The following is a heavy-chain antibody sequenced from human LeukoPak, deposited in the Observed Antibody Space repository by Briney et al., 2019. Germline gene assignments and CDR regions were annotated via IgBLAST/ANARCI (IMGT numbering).Heavy chain of an antibody. D-gene: IGHD6-19*01. CDR3: ARDLAVAGSFDY. CDR1: GFTLSNYN. V-gene: IGHV3-48*02. J-gene: IGHJ4*02. Sequence: PGGSQRLSCAASGFTLSNYNMNWVRQAPGKGLEWVSYISSSSSTIYYADSVEGRFTISRDNAKNSLYLQMNSLRDEDTAVYYCARDLAVAGSFDYWGQGTLVTVSS. CDR2: ISSSSSTI.